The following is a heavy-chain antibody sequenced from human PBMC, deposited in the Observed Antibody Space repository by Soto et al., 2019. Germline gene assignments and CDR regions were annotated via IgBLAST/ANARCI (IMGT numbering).Heavy chain of an antibody. Sequence: GGSLRLSCAASGFTFSSYAMSWVRQAPGKGLEWVSAISGSGSNTYYADSVKGRFTISRDNSKNTLYLQMNSLRAEDTAVYYCAKGGTGGGGAFDIWGQGTMVTVSS. CDR1: GFTFSSYA. CDR3: AKGGTGGGGAFDI. J-gene: IGHJ3*02. V-gene: IGHV3-23*01. D-gene: IGHD7-27*01. CDR2: ISGSGSNT.